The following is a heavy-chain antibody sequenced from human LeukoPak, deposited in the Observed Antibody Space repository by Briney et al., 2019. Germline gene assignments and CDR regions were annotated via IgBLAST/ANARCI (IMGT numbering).Heavy chain of an antibody. CDR2: ISSSGSTL. Sequence: GGSPRLSCAASGFTFSDYYMSWIRQAPGKGLEWVSYISSSGSTLYYADAVKGRFTISRDNAKNSLYLQMNSLRAEDTAVYYCARDLQGGNYDFWSGYRYYYYYYMDVWGKGTTVTVSS. J-gene: IGHJ6*03. V-gene: IGHV3-11*01. CDR1: GFTFSDYY. D-gene: IGHD3-3*01. CDR3: ARDLQGGNYDFWSGYRYYYYYYMDV.